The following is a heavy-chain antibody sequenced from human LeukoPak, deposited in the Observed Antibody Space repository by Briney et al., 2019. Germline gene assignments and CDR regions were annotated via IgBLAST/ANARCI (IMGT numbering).Heavy chain of an antibody. J-gene: IGHJ1*01. CDR3: ARGGWYPESFQH. V-gene: IGHV4-61*08. D-gene: IGHD6-19*01. Sequence: SETLSLTCTVSSGSISSSGYYCSWIRQHPGKGLEWIGCIYYSGSTNYNPSLKSRVTISVDTSKNQFSLKLSSVTAADTAVYYCARGGWYPESFQHWGQGALVTVSS. CDR1: SGSISSSGYY. CDR2: IYYSGST.